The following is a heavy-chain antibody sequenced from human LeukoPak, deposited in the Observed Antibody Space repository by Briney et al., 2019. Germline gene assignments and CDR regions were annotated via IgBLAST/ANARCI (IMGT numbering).Heavy chain of an antibody. J-gene: IGHJ4*02. CDR2: ISGSGGGT. CDR3: AKVEYGLISFIDS. D-gene: IGHD3/OR15-3a*01. Sequence: GGSLRLSCATSGFTFSTYAMSWVRQAPGKGLEWVSTISGSGGGTYYADSVKGRLTISRDNSKNTLYLQMNSLRADDTAIYYCAKVEYGLISFIDSWGQGTLVIVSS. CDR1: GFTFSTYA. V-gene: IGHV3-23*01.